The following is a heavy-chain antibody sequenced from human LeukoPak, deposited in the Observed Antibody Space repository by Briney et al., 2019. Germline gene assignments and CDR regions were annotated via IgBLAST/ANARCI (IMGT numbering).Heavy chain of an antibody. CDR2: IIPVFGTA. CDR1: GGSFTSYA. J-gene: IGHJ4*02. V-gene: IGHV1-69*05. D-gene: IGHD2-15*01. CDR3: ARDCSGGSCYPDY. Sequence: GASVKVSCKASGGSFTSYAISWVRQAPGQGLEWMGGIIPVFGTAKYAQKLQGRVTMTTDTSTSTAYMELRSLRSDDTAVYYCARDCSGGSCYPDYWGQGTLVTVSS.